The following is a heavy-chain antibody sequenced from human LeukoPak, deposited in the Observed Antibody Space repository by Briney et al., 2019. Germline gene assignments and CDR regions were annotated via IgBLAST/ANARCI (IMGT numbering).Heavy chain of an antibody. V-gene: IGHV3-64*01. J-gene: IGHJ6*03. D-gene: IGHD2-15*01. Sequence: PGGSLRLSCAASGFFFSNYAMHWVRQVPGKGLEYVSAIGNNGGSTYYAKSVKGRFTISRDNSKNALYLQMGSLRAEDMAVYYCARGYCNGGTCSLLNYHYYMDVWGKGTTVTVSS. CDR3: ARGYCNGGTCSLLNYHYYMDV. CDR2: IGNNGGST. CDR1: GFFFSNYA.